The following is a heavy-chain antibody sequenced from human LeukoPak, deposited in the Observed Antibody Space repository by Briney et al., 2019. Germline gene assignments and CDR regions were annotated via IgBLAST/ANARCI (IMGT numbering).Heavy chain of an antibody. CDR2: ISAYNGNT. V-gene: IGHV1-18*01. D-gene: IGHD4-17*01. J-gene: IGHJ4*02. CDR3: ARWGESDYGDYDYFDY. Sequence: ASVKVSCKASGYTFTSYGISWVRQAPGQGLEWMGWISAYNGNTNYAQKLQGRVTMTRDTSISTAYMELSRLRSDDTAVYYCARWGESDYGDYDYFDYWGQGTLVTVSS. CDR1: GYTFTSYG.